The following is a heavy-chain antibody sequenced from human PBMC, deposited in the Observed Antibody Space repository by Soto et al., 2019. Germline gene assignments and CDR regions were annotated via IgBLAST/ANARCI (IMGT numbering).Heavy chain of an antibody. CDR1: GFTFSSYA. V-gene: IGHV3-23*01. J-gene: IGHJ4*02. CDR2: ISGSGGST. Sequence: PGGSLRLSCAASGFTFSSYAMSWVRQAPGKGLEWVSAISGSGGSTYYADSVKGRFTISRDNAKNSLYLQMNSLRAEDTAVYYCAIAISDFEYSSAPIDYWGQGTLVTVSS. D-gene: IGHD6-6*01. CDR3: AIAISDFEYSSAPIDY.